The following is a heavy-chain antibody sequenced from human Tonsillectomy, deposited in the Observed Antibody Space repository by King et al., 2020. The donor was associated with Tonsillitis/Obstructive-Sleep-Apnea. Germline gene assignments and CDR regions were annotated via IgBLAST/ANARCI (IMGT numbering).Heavy chain of an antibody. CDR3: ARQQGSSWL. D-gene: IGHD6-13*01. V-gene: IGHV4-39*01. J-gene: IGHJ4*02. Sequence: QLQESGTGLVKPSETLSLTCTVSGGSISSSSYYWGWIRQPPGQGLEWIGSIYYSGSTYYNPSLKSRVSISVDTAKNQFSLKLSSVTAADSAVYYCARQQGSSWLWGQGTLVTVSS. CDR2: IYYSGST. CDR1: GGSISSSSYY.